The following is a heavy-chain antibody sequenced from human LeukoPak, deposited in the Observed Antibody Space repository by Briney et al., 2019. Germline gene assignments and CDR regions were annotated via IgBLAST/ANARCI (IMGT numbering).Heavy chain of an antibody. D-gene: IGHD3-3*01. CDR2: INPNSGGT. CDR1: GYTFTGYY. V-gene: IGHV1-2*02. CDR3: ARDGLLRFLEWLLWRPYYYYYYMDV. J-gene: IGHJ6*03. Sequence: ASVKVSCKASGYTFTGYYMHWVRQAPGQGLEWMGWINPNSGGTNYAQKFQGRVTMTRDTSISTAYMELSRLRSDDTAVYYCARDGLLRFLEWLLWRPYYYYYYMDVWGKGTTVTVSS.